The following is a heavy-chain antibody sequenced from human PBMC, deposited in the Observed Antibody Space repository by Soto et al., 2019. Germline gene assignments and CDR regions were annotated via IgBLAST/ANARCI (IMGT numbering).Heavy chain of an antibody. D-gene: IGHD2-2*01. V-gene: IGHV5-51*01. CDR1: GYSFPSYW. CDR3: ARRLGYCDTSSCYPFDY. CDR2: IYPGDSDT. Sequence: GESLKISCKGSGYSFPSYWIGWVRQLPGKGVEWMGIIYPGDSDTRYSPSFQGQVTISVDKSINTVFLQWSSLKASDTAIYYCARRLGYCDTSSCYPFDYWGQGTPVTVSS. J-gene: IGHJ4*02.